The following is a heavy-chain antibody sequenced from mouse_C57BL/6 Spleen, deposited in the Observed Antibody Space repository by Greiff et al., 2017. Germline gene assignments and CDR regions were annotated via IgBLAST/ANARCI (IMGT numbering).Heavy chain of an antibody. J-gene: IGHJ2*01. D-gene: IGHD2-5*01. CDR1: GYSITSGSY. CDR3: ASTVYSKRYYFDY. CDR2: ISYDGSN. V-gene: IGHV3-6*01. Sequence: DVKLQESGPGLVKPSQSLSLTCSVTGYSITSGSYWNWIRQFPGNKLEWMGYISYDGSNNYNPSLKNRISITRDTSKNQFFLKLNSVTTEDTATYDSASTVYSKRYYFDYWGQGTTLTVSS.